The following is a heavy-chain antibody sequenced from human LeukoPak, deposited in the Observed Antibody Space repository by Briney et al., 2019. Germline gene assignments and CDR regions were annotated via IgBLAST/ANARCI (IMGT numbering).Heavy chain of an antibody. V-gene: IGHV3-49*04. CDR2: IRSKAYGGTT. D-gene: IGHD3-22*01. Sequence: GGSLRLSCTASGFTFGDYAMSWVRQAPGKGLEWVGFIRSKAYGGTTEYAASVKDRFTISRDDSKSIAYLQMNSLKTEDTAVYYCTRAHDSPYYFDYWGQGTLVTVSS. CDR3: TRAHDSPYYFDY. J-gene: IGHJ4*02. CDR1: GFTFGDYA.